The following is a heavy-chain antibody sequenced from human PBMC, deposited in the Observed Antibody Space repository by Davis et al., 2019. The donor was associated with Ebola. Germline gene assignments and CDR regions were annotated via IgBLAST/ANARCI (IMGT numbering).Heavy chain of an antibody. CDR2: IRYDGSNK. J-gene: IGHJ4*02. D-gene: IGHD3-9*01. Sequence: GGSLRLSCAASGFTFSNYGMHWVLQAPGKGLEWVAFIRYDGSNKYFADSVKGRFTISRDNSKNTLYLQMNSLRAEDTAVYYCARLDEDDYLTGPGYWGQGTLVTVSS. CDR3: ARLDEDDYLTGPGY. CDR1: GFTFSNYG. V-gene: IGHV3-30*02.